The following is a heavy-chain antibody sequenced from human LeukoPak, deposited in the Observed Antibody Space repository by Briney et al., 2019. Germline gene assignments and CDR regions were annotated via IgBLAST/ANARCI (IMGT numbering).Heavy chain of an antibody. CDR3: ARLLQYSSGWYVDY. J-gene: IGHJ4*02. Sequence: MPSETLSLTCTVSGGSISSYYWSWIRQPPGKGLERIGYIYYSGSTNYNPSLKSRVTISVDTSKNQFSLKLSSVTAADTAVYYCARLLQYSSGWYVDYWGQGTLVTVSS. D-gene: IGHD6-19*01. CDR1: GGSISSYY. V-gene: IGHV4-59*08. CDR2: IYYSGST.